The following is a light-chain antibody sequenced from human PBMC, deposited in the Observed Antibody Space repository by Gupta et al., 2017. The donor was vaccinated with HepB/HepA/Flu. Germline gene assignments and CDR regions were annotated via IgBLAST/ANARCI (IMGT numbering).Light chain of an antibody. CDR3: QAWDSSTAV. J-gene: IGLJ2*01. V-gene: IGLV3-1*01. CDR2: KDS. CDR1: KLGDKY. Sequence: SYELTQPPSVSVSPGQTASITCSGDKLGDKYACWYQQKPGQSPVLVIYKDSKRPSGIPERFSGYNSGNTATLTISGTQAMDEDDYYCQAWDSSTAVFGGGTKLTVL.